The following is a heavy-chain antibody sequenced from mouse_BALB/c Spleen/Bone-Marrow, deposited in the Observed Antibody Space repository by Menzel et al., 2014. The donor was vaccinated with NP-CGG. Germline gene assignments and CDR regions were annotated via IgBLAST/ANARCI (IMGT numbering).Heavy chain of an antibody. V-gene: IGHV1-15*01. CDR3: ARSLLRADY. CDR1: GYTFTDYE. Sequence: QVQLQQSGAELVRPGASVTLSCKASGYTFTDYEMHWVKQTPVHGLEWIGTLDPETGGTAYNQKFKDMATLTADKSSTTAYMELRSLTSEDSAVYYCARSLLRADYWGQGTSVTVSS. D-gene: IGHD1-1*01. J-gene: IGHJ4*01. CDR2: LDPETGGT.